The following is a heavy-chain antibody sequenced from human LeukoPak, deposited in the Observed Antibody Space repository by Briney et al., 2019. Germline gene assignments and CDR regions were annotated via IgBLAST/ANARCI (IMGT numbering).Heavy chain of an antibody. J-gene: IGHJ4*02. CDR1: GGSISSYY. D-gene: IGHD5-12*01. CDR3: ARGGVATPIDY. Sequence: SETLSLTSTVSGGSISSYYWSWIRQPPGKGLEWIGYIYYSGSTNYNPSLKSRVTISVDTSKNQFSLKLSSVTAADTAVYYCARGGVATPIDYWGQGTLVTVSS. V-gene: IGHV4-59*01. CDR2: IYYSGST.